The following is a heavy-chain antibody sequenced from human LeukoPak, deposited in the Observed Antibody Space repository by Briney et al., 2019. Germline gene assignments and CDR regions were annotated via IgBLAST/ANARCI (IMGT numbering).Heavy chain of an antibody. CDR2: INHSGST. D-gene: IGHD5-24*01. V-gene: IGHV4-34*01. CDR1: GGSFSGYY. J-gene: IGHJ5*02. CDR3: ARHLTWVEMATIPWFDP. Sequence: SETLSLTCAVYGGSFSGYYWSRIRQPPGKGLEWIGEINHSGSTNYNPSLKSRVTISVDTSKNQFSLKLSSVTAADTAVYYCARHLTWVEMATIPWFDPWGQGTLVTVSS.